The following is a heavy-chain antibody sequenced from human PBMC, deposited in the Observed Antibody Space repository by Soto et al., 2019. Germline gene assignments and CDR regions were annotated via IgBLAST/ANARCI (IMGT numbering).Heavy chain of an antibody. CDR2: VYRGGNS. V-gene: IGHV4-4*02. D-gene: IGHD2-21*01. Sequence: PSETLSLTCAVSGGFISSGNWWSWVRQPPGKGLEWIGEVYRGGNSNYNPSLQSRVSIPVDNSKNQFSLNLRSVTAADTAVYYCARNGAYALDYWGQGILVTVSS. CDR3: ARNGAYALDY. CDR1: GGFISSGNW. J-gene: IGHJ4*02.